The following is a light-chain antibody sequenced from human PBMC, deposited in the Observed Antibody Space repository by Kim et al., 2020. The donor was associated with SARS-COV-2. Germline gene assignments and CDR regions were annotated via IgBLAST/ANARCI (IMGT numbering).Light chain of an antibody. CDR1: QSISSW. J-gene: IGKJ2*01. Sequence: DIQMTQSPSTLSASVGDRVTITCRASQSISSWLAWYQQKPGKAPKVLIYKASNLESGVPSRFSGSGSGTEFTLSISSLQPDDFAIYYCQQYNTYSYTFGQGTKLEI. CDR3: QQYNTYSYT. V-gene: IGKV1-5*03. CDR2: KAS.